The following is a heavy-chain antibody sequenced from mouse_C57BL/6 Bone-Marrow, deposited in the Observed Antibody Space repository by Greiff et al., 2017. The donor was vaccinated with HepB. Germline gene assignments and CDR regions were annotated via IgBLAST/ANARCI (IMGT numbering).Heavy chain of an antibody. D-gene: IGHD1-1*01. J-gene: IGHJ4*01. CDR2: ISYDGSN. CDR1: GYSITSGYY. V-gene: IGHV3-6*01. CDR3: AREALLLRFWDYAMDY. Sequence: EVKLQESGPGLVKPSQSLSLTCSVTGYSITSGYYWNWIRQFPGNKLEWMGYISYDGSNNYNPSLKNRISITRDTSKNQFFLKLNSVTTEDTATYYCAREALLLRFWDYAMDYWGQGTSVTVSS.